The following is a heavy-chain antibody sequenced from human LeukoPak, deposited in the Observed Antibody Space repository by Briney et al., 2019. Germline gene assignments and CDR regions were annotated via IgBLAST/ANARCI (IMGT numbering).Heavy chain of an antibody. Sequence: SETLSLTCTVSGGSISSYYWSWIRQPAGKGLEWIGRIYTSGSTNYNPSLKSRVTISVDTSKNQLSLKVSSVTAADTAVYYCAREDTNYFDFWGQGTLVIVSS. CDR3: AREDTNYFDF. CDR1: GGSISSYY. V-gene: IGHV4-4*07. CDR2: IYTSGST. D-gene: IGHD2-8*01. J-gene: IGHJ4*02.